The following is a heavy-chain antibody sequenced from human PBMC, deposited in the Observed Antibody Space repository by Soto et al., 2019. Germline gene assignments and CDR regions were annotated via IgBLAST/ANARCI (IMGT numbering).Heavy chain of an antibody. J-gene: IGHJ6*02. CDR2: ISGSGENT. V-gene: IGHV3-23*01. CDR1: AFTFSNYA. Sequence: EVQLLESGGGLVQPGGSLRLSCADSAFTFSNYAVSWVRQAPGKGLEWVSPISGSGENTYYADSVKGRFTISRDNSKNTLYLQMNNLRAEDTAVYYCAKTRGQSYYHAMDVWGQGTTVIVSS. CDR3: AKTRGQSYYHAMDV.